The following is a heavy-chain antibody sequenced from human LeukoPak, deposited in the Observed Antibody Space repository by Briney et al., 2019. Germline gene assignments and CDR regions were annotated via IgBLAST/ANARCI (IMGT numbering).Heavy chain of an antibody. J-gene: IGHJ4*02. D-gene: IGHD3-22*01. V-gene: IGHV3-30*02. CDR2: IRYDGSNK. CDR3: ANPKGYYDSSALIGGY. CDR1: GFTFSIYG. Sequence: GGSPRLSCAASGFTFSIYGMHWVRQAPGKGLEWVAFIRYDGSNKYYADSVKGRFTISRDNSKNTLYLQMNSLRAEDTAVYHCANPKGYYDSSALIGGYWGQGTLVTVSS.